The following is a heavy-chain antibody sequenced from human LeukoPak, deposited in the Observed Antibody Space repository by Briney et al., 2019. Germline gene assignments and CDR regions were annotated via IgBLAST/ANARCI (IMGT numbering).Heavy chain of an antibody. CDR3: ARISPYYYGSGREVDDY. V-gene: IGHV3-74*01. Sequence: GGSLRLSWAASGFTFSSYWMPWVRQAPGKGLVWVSRINSDGSSTSYADSVKGRFTISRDNTKNTLYLQMNSLRAEDTAVYYCARISPYYYGSGREVDDYWGQGTLVTVSS. CDR1: GFTFSSYW. J-gene: IGHJ4*02. CDR2: INSDGSST. D-gene: IGHD3-10*01.